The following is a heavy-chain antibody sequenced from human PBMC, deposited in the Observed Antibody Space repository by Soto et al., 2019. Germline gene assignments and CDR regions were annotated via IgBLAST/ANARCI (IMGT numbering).Heavy chain of an antibody. Sequence: SETLSLTCTVSGGSVSSGSYYWSWIRQPPGKGLEWIGYIYYSGSTNYNPSLKSRVTISVDTSKNQFSLKLSSVTAADTAVYYFERLKVRNSSSCYYYGMDVWGQGTTVTVSS. CDR3: ERLKVRNSSSCYYYGMDV. CDR1: GGSVSSGSYY. CDR2: IYYSGST. D-gene: IGHD6-13*01. V-gene: IGHV4-61*01. J-gene: IGHJ6*02.